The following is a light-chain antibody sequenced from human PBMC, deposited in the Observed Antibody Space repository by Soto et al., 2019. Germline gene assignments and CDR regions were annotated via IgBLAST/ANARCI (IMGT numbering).Light chain of an antibody. J-gene: IGKJ5*01. Sequence: ETVMTQSPDTLSLSPGESATLSCRASQSVNSNLAWYQWRPGQAPRLLIYRASTRAPGIPARFSGSGSGTEFTLTISSLQSEDFTVYYCQQYNNWPPITFGQGTRLEIK. CDR3: QQYNNWPPIT. CDR2: RAS. CDR1: QSVNSN. V-gene: IGKV3-15*01.